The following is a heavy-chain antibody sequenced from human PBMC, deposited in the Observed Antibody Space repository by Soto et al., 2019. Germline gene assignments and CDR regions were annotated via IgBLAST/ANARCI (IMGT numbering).Heavy chain of an antibody. J-gene: IGHJ6*02. V-gene: IGHV3-13*01. CDR2: IGTAGDT. CDR3: ARRLTVYSGYDSAAYYYGMDV. CDR1: GFTFSSYD. D-gene: IGHD5-12*01. Sequence: GGSLRLSCAASGFTFSSYDMHWVRQATGKGLEWVSAIGTAGDTYYPGSVKGRFTISRENAKNSLYLQMNSLRAEDTAVYYCARRLTVYSGYDSAAYYYGMDVWGQGTTVTVSS.